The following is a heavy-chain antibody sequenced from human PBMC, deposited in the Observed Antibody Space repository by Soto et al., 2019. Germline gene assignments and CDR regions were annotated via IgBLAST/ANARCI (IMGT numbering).Heavy chain of an antibody. CDR3: ASRDPGTSVDY. Sequence: SETLSLTCAVSGGSFTSNNWWTWVRQPPGQGLEWIGEIYRTGSSNYNPSLKSRVTISLDKSENQFSLKVTSLTAADTAVYYCASRDPGTSVDYWGQGTLVTVSS. V-gene: IGHV4-4*02. D-gene: IGHD1-7*01. CDR1: GGSFTSNNW. J-gene: IGHJ4*02. CDR2: IYRTGSS.